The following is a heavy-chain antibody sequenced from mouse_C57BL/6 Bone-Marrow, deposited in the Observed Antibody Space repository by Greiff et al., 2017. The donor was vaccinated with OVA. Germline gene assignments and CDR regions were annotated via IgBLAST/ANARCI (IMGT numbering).Heavy chain of an antibody. CDR1: GFTFSDYY. CDR3: ARHEGPAWFAY. J-gene: IGHJ3*01. Sequence: EVKLQEPGGGLVQPGGSLKLSCAASGFTFSDYYMYWVRQTPEKRLEWVAYISNGGGSTYYPDTVKGRFTISRDNAKNTLYLQMSRLKSEDTAMYYCARHEGPAWFAYWGQGTLVTVSA. CDR2: ISNGGGST. V-gene: IGHV5-12*01.